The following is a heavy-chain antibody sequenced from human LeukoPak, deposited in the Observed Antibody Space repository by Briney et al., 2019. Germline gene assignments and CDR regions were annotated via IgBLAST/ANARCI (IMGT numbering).Heavy chain of an antibody. V-gene: IGHV4-34*01. D-gene: IGHD6-19*01. CDR1: GGSFSGYY. CDR3: ASGSGWYRFDY. J-gene: IGHJ4*02. CDR2: INHSGST. Sequence: PSETLSLTCDVYGGSFSGYYWSWIRQPPGKGLEWIGEINHSGSTNYNPSLKSRVTISVDTSKNQFSLKLSSVTAADTAVYYCASGSGWYRFDYWGQGTLVTVSS.